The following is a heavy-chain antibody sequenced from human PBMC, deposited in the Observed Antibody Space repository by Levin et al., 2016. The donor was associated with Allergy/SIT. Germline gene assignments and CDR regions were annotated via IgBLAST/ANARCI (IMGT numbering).Heavy chain of an antibody. V-gene: IGHV3-11*06. CDR3: ARDRMMGTAPTGTHY. D-gene: IGHD4-17*01. Sequence: WIRQPPGKGLEWLSDISPRSTYANYADSVKGRFTISRDNAKNSVFLDMNVLRAEDTAIYYCARDRMMGTAPTGTHYWGLGTLVTVSS. CDR2: ISPRSTYA. J-gene: IGHJ4*02.